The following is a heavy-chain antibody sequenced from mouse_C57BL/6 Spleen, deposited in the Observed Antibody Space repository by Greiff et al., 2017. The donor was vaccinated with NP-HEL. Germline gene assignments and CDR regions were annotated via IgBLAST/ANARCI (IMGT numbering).Heavy chain of an antibody. CDR2: ISNGGGST. CDR3: ARHGEDDYDGLAWFAY. CDR1: GFTFSDYY. Sequence: DVMLVESGGGLVQPGGSLKLSCAASGFTFSDYYMYWVRQTPEKRLEWVAYISNGGGSTYYPDTVKGRFTISRDNAKNTLYLQMSRLKAEDTAMYYCARHGEDDYDGLAWFAYWGQGTLVTVSA. J-gene: IGHJ3*01. D-gene: IGHD2-4*01. V-gene: IGHV5-12*01.